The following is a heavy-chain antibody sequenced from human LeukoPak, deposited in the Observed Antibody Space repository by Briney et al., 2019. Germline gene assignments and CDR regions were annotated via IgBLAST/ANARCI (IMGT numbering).Heavy chain of an antibody. CDR1: GGSISSYY. CDR2: IYYSGST. Sequence: PSETLSLTCTVSGGSISSYYWSWVRQPPGKGLEWIGYIYYSGSTNYNPSLKSRVTISVNTSKNQFSLKLSSVTAADTAVYYCARADAFDIWGQGTMVTVSS. J-gene: IGHJ3*02. CDR3: ARADAFDI. V-gene: IGHV4-59*01.